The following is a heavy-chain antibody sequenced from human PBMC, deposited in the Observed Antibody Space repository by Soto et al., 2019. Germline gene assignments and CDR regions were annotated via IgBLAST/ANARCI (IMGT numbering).Heavy chain of an antibody. CDR2: IIKDGSER. J-gene: IGHJ4*02. CDR1: GFTFSNYW. CDR3: ARDWGGLGY. D-gene: IGHD3-10*01. Sequence: EVQLVESGGGLVQPGGSLRLSCAASGFTFSNYWMTWVRQAPGKGLAWVANIIKDGSERNYADSVKGRFTISRDNAKSLVYLEMNSLRVEDTAIYYCARDWGGLGYWGQGILVTVSS. V-gene: IGHV3-7*03.